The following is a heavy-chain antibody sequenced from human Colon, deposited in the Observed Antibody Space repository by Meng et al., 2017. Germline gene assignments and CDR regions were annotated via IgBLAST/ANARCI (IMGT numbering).Heavy chain of an antibody. Sequence: EVQLVESGGGLVQPGESRSVSCEASGFTFSLYAINWVRQAPGEGLEWVASITSSSNYIHYSDSVKGRFTVSRDNARNSSYLQMDSLRAEDTAVYYCARVGTARPFDYWGQGTLVTVSS. CDR3: ARVGTARPFDY. CDR1: GFTFSLYA. CDR2: ITSSSNYI. V-gene: IGHV3-21*01. J-gene: IGHJ4*02. D-gene: IGHD1-1*01.